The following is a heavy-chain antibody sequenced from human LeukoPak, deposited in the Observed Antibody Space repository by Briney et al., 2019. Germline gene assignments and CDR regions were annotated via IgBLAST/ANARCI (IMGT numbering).Heavy chain of an antibody. Sequence: SSETLSLTCTVSGGSISSYYWSWIRQPPGKGLEWIGYIYTSGSTNYNPSLKSRVTISVDTSKNQFSLKLSSVTAADTAVYHCARRDYYDSSGYYYGAFDIWGQGTMVTVSS. CDR2: IYTSGST. CDR1: GGSISSYY. J-gene: IGHJ3*02. D-gene: IGHD3-22*01. V-gene: IGHV4-4*09. CDR3: ARRDYYDSSGYYYGAFDI.